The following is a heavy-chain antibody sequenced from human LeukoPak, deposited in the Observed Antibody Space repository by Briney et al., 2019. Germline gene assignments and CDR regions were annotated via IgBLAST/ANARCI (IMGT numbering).Heavy chain of an antibody. CDR1: GFPFSRSG. CDR3: AREEEIFSRGDAFDI. V-gene: IGHV3-21*01. Sequence: GSLRLSCAASGFPFSRSGMSWVRQAPGKGLEWVSSITSGSTYIYYADSVKGRFTISRDNARNSLYLQMTSLTAEDTAVYYCAREEEIFSRGDAFDIWGQGTMVTVSS. CDR2: ITSGSTYI. D-gene: IGHD2/OR15-2a*01. J-gene: IGHJ3*02.